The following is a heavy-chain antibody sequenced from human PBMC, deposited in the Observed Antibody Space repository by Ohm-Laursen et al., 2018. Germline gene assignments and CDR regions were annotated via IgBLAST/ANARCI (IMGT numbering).Heavy chain of an antibody. J-gene: IGHJ6*02. V-gene: IGHV4-59*01. Sequence: TLSLTCTVSGGSISRYYWSWIRQPPAKGLEWIGYIYYSGSTNYNTSLKSRVTISVDTSKNQFSLKLNSVTATDTAVYYCARYTAPKYYYGMDVWGQGTTVTVSS. D-gene: IGHD1-1*01. CDR3: ARYTAPKYYYGMDV. CDR1: GGSISRYY. CDR2: IYYSGST.